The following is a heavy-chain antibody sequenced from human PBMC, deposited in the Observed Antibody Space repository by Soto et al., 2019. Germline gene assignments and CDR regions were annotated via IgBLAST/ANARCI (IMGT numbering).Heavy chain of an antibody. J-gene: IGHJ4*02. D-gene: IGHD3-10*01. CDR2: IYWDDDK. V-gene: IGHV2-5*02. CDR3: AHTVSMVRGVINTFDY. CDR1: GFSLSTSGVG. Sequence: SGPTLVNPTQTLTLTCTFSGFSLSTSGVGVGWIRQPPGKALEWLALIYWDDDKRYSPSLKSRLTITKDTSKNQVVLTMTNMDPVDTATYYCAHTVSMVRGVINTFDYWGQGTLVTVSS.